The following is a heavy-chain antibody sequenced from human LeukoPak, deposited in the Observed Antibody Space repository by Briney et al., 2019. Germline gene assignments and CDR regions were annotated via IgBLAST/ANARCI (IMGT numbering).Heavy chain of an antibody. CDR3: ARDRYYYGSGGGPDAFDI. J-gene: IGHJ3*02. D-gene: IGHD3-10*01. CDR1: GYTFTGYY. V-gene: IGHV1-2*02. CDR2: INPNSGGT. Sequence: GASVKVSCKASGYTFTGYYMHWVRQAPGQGLEWMGWINPNSGGTNYAQKFQGRVTMTRDTSISTAYMELSRLRSDDTAVYYCARDRYYYGSGGGPDAFDIWGQGTMVTVSS.